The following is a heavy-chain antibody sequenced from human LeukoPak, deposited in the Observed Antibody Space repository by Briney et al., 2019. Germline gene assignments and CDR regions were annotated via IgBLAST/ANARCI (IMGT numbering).Heavy chain of an antibody. V-gene: IGHV4-39*01. D-gene: IGHD3-10*01. J-gene: IGHJ5*02. CDR2: IYYSGST. CDR3: ASLPSLWFGELIWFDP. Sequence: PSETLSLTCTASGGSISSSSYYWGWIRQPPGTGLEWLGSIYYSGSTYYNPSLKSRVTISVDTSKNQFSLKLSSVTAADTAVYYCASLPSLWFGELIWFDPWGQGTLVTVSS. CDR1: GGSISSSSYY.